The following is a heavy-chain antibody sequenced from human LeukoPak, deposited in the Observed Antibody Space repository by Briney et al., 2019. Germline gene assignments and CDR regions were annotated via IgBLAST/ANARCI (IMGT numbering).Heavy chain of an antibody. CDR2: IYYSGTT. D-gene: IGHD2-2*01. Sequence: SETLSLTCTVSGGSISSGDYYWNWIRQPPGKGLEWIGYIYYSGTTYYSPPLKSRVTISLDTSKNQFSLKLSSVTAADTAVYYCAREPAATFDYWGQGTLVTVSS. CDR1: GGSISSGDYY. CDR3: AREPAATFDY. V-gene: IGHV4-30-4*08. J-gene: IGHJ4*02.